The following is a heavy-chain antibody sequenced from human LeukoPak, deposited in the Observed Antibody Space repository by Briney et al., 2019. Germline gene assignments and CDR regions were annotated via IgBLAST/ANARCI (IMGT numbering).Heavy chain of an antibody. CDR2: ISPSGGST. D-gene: IGHD3-10*01. V-gene: IGHV1-46*01. Sequence: GASVKVSCKVYGSYYMHWVRQAPGQGLEWMGIISPSGGSTSYAQKFQGRVTMTRDTSTSTVYMELSSLRSEDTAVYYCARDSGSGTYTFDIWGQGTVVTVSS. CDR1: GSYY. J-gene: IGHJ3*02. CDR3: ARDSGSGTYTFDI.